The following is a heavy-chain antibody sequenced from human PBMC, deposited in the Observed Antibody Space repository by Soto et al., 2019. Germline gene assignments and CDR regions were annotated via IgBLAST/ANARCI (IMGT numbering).Heavy chain of an antibody. CDR3: AKEVGSGGWFGP. CDR2: IYYSGST. CDR1: GGSISSGGYY. J-gene: IGHJ5*02. V-gene: IGHV4-31*03. D-gene: IGHD3-10*01. Sequence: QVQLQESGPGLVKPSQTLSLTCTVSGGSISSGGYYWSWIRQHPGKGLEWIGYIYYSGSTYYNPSLKRRGTISVDTSKIQSSLKLSSVTAADTAVYSGAKEVGSGGWFGPWGQGTLVTVSS.